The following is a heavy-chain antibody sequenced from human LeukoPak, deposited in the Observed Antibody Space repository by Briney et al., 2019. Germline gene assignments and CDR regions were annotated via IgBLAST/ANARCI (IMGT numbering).Heavy chain of an antibody. J-gene: IGHJ4*02. CDR2: IYYSGST. CDR1: GGSISSSSYY. D-gene: IGHD3-9*01. CDR3: ARHYDILTGYFPGVFDY. V-gene: IGHV4-39*01. Sequence: SETLSLTCTVSGGSISSSSYYWGWIRQPPGKGLEWIGSIYYSGSTYYNPSLKSRVTISVDTSKNQFSLKLSSVTAADTAVYYCARHYDILTGYFPGVFDYWGQGTLVTVSS.